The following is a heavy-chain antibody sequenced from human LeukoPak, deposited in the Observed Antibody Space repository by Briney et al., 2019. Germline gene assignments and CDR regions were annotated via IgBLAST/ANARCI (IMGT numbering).Heavy chain of an antibody. V-gene: IGHV3-7*05. CDR2: IKQDGSEA. D-gene: IGHD5-24*01. CDR3: ARAQKRGPYYFDY. J-gene: IGHJ4*02. CDR1: GLTFSSYW. Sequence: GGSLRLSRAASGLTFSSYWVSWVRQAPGKGLEWVANIKQDGSEAYYVDSVRGRFTISRDNAKNSLYLQMNSLRAEDTAVYYCARAQKRGPYYFDYWGQGTLVTVSS.